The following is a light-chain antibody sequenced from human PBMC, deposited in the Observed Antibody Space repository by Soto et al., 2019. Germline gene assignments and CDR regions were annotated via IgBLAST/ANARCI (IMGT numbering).Light chain of an antibody. V-gene: IGKV1-5*03. Sequence: DIQMTQSPSTLSASVGDRVTITCRASQTINSWLAWYQQKPGKAPRLLIYKASSLESGVPSRFSGSGSGTEFTRTISSLQPDDFATYYCQQYDSVPYTFGQGTK. CDR1: QTINSW. CDR3: QQYDSVPYT. CDR2: KAS. J-gene: IGKJ2*01.